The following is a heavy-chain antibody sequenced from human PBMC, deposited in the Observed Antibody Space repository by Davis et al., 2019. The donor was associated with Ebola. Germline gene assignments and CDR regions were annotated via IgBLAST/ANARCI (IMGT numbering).Heavy chain of an antibody. D-gene: IGHD3-3*01. Sequence: GESLKISCAASGFTFDDYAMHWVRQAPGKGLEWVSLISWDGGSTYYADSVKGRFTISRDNSKNTLCLQMNSLRAEDTAVYYCASWRDYDFWISPVHWGQGTLVTVSS. V-gene: IGHV3-43*02. CDR2: ISWDGGST. CDR1: GFTFDDYA. J-gene: IGHJ4*02. CDR3: ASWRDYDFWISPVH.